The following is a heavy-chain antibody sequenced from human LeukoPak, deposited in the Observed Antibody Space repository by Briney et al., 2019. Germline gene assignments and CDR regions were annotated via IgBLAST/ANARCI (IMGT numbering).Heavy chain of an antibody. D-gene: IGHD6-6*01. J-gene: IGHJ4*02. CDR3: ARGEPIAARSLDY. V-gene: IGHV1-69*13. Sequence: GASVKVSCKASGGTFSSYAISWVRQAPGQGLEWMGGIIPIFGTANYAQKFQGRVTITADESTSTAYMELSSPRSEDTAVYYCARGEPIAARSLDYWGQGTLVTVSS. CDR2: IIPIFGTA. CDR1: GGTFSSYA.